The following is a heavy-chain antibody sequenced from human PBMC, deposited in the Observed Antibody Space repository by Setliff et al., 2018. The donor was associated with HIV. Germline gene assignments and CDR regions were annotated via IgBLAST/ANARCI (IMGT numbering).Heavy chain of an antibody. CDR1: GYSFTTYS. V-gene: IGHV7-4-1*02. J-gene: IGHJ3*02. D-gene: IGHD2-21*01. CDR2: ISSNTGNP. CDR3: ARANIYSDAFDI. Sequence: ASVKVSCKASGYSFTTYSLNWVRQVPGQVVEWMGWISSNTGNPTYAQDFTGRFVFSLDTSVNTEYLQITTLKAEDSAVYYCARANIYSDAFDIWGQGTMVTVSS.